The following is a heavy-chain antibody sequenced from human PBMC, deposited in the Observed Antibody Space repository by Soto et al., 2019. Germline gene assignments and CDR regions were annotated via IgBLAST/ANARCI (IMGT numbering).Heavy chain of an antibody. V-gene: IGHV1-69*01. CDR3: ARVTPGGYCRSTSCRLGAFVL. D-gene: IGHD2-2*01. Sequence: QVQLVQSGAEVKKPGSSVKVSCKASGGTFSGYVVSWVRQAPGQGLEWMGGIIPISATTNYAPKFQGRVTFSADDSTSTAYMELSSLRSDDTAVFYCARVTPGGYCRSTSCRLGAFVLWGRGTVVSVSS. J-gene: IGHJ2*01. CDR1: GGTFSGYV. CDR2: IIPISATT.